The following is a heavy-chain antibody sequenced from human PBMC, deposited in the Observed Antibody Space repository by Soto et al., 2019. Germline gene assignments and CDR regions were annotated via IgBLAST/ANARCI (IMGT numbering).Heavy chain of an antibody. V-gene: IGHV4-30-2*01. CDR2: IYHSGST. CDR1: GGSISSGGYS. D-gene: IGHD3-22*01. CDR3: ARGYDSSGKYDAFDI. Sequence: SETLSLTCAVSGGSISSGGYSWSWIRQPPGKGLEWNGYIYHSGSTYYNPSLKRRVTISVDRSKKQFSLKLSSVTAADTAVYYCARGYDSSGKYDAFDIWGQGTMVT. J-gene: IGHJ3*02.